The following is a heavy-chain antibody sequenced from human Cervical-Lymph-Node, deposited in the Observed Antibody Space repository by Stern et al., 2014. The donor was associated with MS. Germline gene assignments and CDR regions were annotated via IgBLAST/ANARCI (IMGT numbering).Heavy chain of an antibody. CDR2: IYPYDSET. CDR1: GDSFTIYY. V-gene: IGHV5-51*01. CDR3: ARHVQGFDY. J-gene: IGHJ4*02. Sequence: EVQLVQSGAEVKKPGESLKISCKLSGDSFTIYYIAWVRQMPGKGMECMGVIYPYDSETTYSPSFQGPVTISADKSITTAYLQWSSLRASDTAMYYCARHVQGFDYWGQGTLVTVSS.